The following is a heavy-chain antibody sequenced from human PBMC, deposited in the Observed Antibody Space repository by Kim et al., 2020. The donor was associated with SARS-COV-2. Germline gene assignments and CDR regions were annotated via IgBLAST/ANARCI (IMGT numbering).Heavy chain of an antibody. J-gene: IGHJ4*02. Sequence: GGSLRLSCAASGFTFSSYSMNWVRQAPGKGLEWVSSISSSSSYIYYADSVKGRFTISRDNAKNSLYLQMNSLRAEDTAVYYCARDENEPFLMGYSSGWLDYWGQGTLVTVSS. V-gene: IGHV3-21*01. CDR2: ISSSSSYI. CDR3: ARDENEPFLMGYSSGWLDY. D-gene: IGHD6-19*01. CDR1: GFTFSSYS.